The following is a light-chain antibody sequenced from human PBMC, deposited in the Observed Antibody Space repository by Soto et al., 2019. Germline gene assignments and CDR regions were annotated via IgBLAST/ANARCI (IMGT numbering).Light chain of an antibody. CDR3: QLYGTSMYT. V-gene: IGKV3-20*01. J-gene: IGKJ2*01. CDR1: QSVISTY. CDR2: GGS. Sequence: EIVLTQSPGTLSLSPGERATLSCRASQSVISTYLAWYQQKPGQAPRLLIFGGSGRATRIPDRFSGSGSGTDFTLTISRLEPEDFAVYYCQLYGTSMYTFGQGTKLEIK.